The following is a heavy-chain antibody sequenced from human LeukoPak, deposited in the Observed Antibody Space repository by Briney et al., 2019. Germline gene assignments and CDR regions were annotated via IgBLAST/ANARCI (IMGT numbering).Heavy chain of an antibody. CDR2: IYYSGST. V-gene: IGHV4-59*01. D-gene: IGHD3-10*01. Sequence: PSETLSLTCTVSGGSISSYYWSWIRQPPGKGLEWIGYIYYSGSTNYNPSLKSRVTISVDTSKNQFSLKLSSVTAADTAVYYCARDPYGSGTHFDYWGQGTWSPSPQ. CDR1: GGSISSYY. J-gene: IGHJ4*02. CDR3: ARDPYGSGTHFDY.